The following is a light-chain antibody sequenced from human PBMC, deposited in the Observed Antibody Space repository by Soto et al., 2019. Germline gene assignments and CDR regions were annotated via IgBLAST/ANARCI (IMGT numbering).Light chain of an antibody. CDR1: QGINKY. CDR2: SAS. V-gene: IGKV1-27*01. CDR3: QKYDSAPRT. J-gene: IGKJ1*01. Sequence: DSQMTQSPPSLSASVGDSVTITCRASQGINKYLAWYQQKPGKVPVLLIYSASTLKAGIPSRFSGSGAGTDFTLTISSLQPEDFATYYCQKYDSAPRTFGQGTKVDMK.